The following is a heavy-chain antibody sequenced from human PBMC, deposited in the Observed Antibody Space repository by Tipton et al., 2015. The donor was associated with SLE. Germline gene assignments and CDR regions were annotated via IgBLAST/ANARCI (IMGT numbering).Heavy chain of an antibody. CDR2: ISWNSGSI. CDR1: GFTFDDYA. V-gene: IGHV3-9*01. Sequence: SLRLSCVASGFTFDDYAMHWVRQTPGKGLEWVSGISWNSGSIGYEDSVKGRFTISRDNAKNSLYLQMNSLRAEDTALYYCAKAGRPDILTGYLFDYWGQGTLVTVSS. CDR3: AKAGRPDILTGYLFDY. D-gene: IGHD3-9*01. J-gene: IGHJ4*02.